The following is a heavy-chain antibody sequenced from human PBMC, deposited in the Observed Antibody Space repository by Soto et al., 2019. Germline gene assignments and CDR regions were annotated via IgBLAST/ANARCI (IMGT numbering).Heavy chain of an antibody. Sequence: QVQLVESGGGVVQPGRSLRLCCAASGFTFSSYGMHWVRQAPGKGLVWVAVMLYAGSTKYYADSVKGRFTISRDNSKSSLYLQMNSLRAEDTAVYYCAKDRMGAGVRGYFDYWGQGTLVTVSS. CDR2: MLYAGSTK. V-gene: IGHV3-30*18. CDR1: GFTFSSYG. CDR3: AKDRMGAGVRGYFDY. D-gene: IGHD3-10*01. J-gene: IGHJ4*02.